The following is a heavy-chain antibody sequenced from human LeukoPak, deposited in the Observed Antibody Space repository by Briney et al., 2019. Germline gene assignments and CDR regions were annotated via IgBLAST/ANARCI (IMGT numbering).Heavy chain of an antibody. V-gene: IGHV4-59*01. J-gene: IGHJ3*02. Sequence: SETLSLTCAVYGGSFSGYYWSWIRQPPGKGLEWIGYIYYSGSTNYNPSLKSRVTISVDTSKNQFSLKLSSVTAADTAVYYCARPSFTQWHAFDIWGQGTMVTVSS. CDR2: IYYSGST. D-gene: IGHD2-8*01. CDR3: ARPSFTQWHAFDI. CDR1: GGSFSGYY.